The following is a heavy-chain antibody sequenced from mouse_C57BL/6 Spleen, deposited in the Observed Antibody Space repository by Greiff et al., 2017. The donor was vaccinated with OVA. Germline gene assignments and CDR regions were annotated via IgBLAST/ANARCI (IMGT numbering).Heavy chain of an antibody. Sequence: VQLQQSGPELVKPGASVKISCKASGYAFSSSWLNWVKQRPGKGLEWIGRIYPGDGDTNYNGKFKGKATLTADKSSSTAYMQLSSLTAEDSAVYFCAEDWYFDVWGTGTTVTVSS. V-gene: IGHV1-82*01. CDR1: GYAFSSSW. J-gene: IGHJ1*03. CDR3: AEDWYFDV. CDR2: IYPGDGDT.